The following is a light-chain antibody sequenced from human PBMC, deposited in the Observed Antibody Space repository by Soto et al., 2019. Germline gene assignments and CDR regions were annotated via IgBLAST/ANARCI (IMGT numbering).Light chain of an antibody. Sequence: DIQMTQSPSSLSASVGDRVTITCRASQSVGSYVNWYQQKAGKAPKLLIYTASSLQSGVPSRFSGSGSGTDFTLTISSLQPEDFATYYCQQGYSTVLTFGGGTKVDIK. V-gene: IGKV1-39*01. CDR1: QSVGSY. J-gene: IGKJ4*01. CDR2: TAS. CDR3: QQGYSTVLT.